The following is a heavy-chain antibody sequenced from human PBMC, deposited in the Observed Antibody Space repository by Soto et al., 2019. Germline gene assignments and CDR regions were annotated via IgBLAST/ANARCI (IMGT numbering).Heavy chain of an antibody. D-gene: IGHD3-10*01. CDR2: IYYSGST. V-gene: IGHV4-39*01. CDR1: GGSISSSSYY. J-gene: IGHJ6*02. CDR3: ASQWFGEFNLYYYYGMDV. Sequence: SETLSLTCTVSGGSISSSSYYWGWIRQPPGKGLEWIGSIYYSGSTYYNPSLKSRVTISVDTSKNQFSLKLSSVTAADTAVYYCASQWFGEFNLYYYYGMDVWGQGTTVTVSS.